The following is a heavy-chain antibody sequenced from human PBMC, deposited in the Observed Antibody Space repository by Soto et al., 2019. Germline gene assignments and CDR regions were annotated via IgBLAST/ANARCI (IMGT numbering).Heavy chain of an antibody. CDR3: ARGRIVASIHDAFEI. CDR2: ISAYNGKR. Sequence: RASVKVSCKASGYDFTSYGISWVRQAPGQGLEWVSWISAYNGKRDTAQKFQGRVTMTLDTSTDTAHMELGDLTSADTAVYYCARGRIVASIHDAFEIWGQGTMVTVSS. D-gene: IGHD2-21*01. V-gene: IGHV1-18*01. CDR1: GYDFTSYG. J-gene: IGHJ3*02.